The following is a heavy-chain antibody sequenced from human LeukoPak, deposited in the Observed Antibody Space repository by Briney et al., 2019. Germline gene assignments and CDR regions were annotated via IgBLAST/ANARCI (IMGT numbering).Heavy chain of an antibody. J-gene: IGHJ4*02. D-gene: IGHD3-9*01. V-gene: IGHV4-34*01. CDR3: ARGFDWYPRW. CDR2: INHSGST. CDR1: GGSFSGYY. Sequence: ASETLSLTCAVYGGSFSGYYWSWIRQPPGKGLEWIGEINHSGSTNYNPSLKSRVTISVDTSKNQFSLKLSSVIAADTAVYYCARGFDWYPRWWGQGTLVTVSS.